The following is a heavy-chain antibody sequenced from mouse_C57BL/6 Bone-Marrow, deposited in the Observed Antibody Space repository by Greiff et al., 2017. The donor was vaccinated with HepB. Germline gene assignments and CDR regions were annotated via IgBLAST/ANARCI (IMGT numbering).Heavy chain of an antibody. V-gene: IGHV1-5*01. CDR3: TRKAQASLDY. J-gene: IGHJ2*01. CDR2: IYPGNSDT. CDR1: GYTFTSYW. D-gene: IGHD3-2*02. Sequence: EVQLQQSGTVLARPGASVKMSCKTSGYTFTSYWMHWVKQRPGQGLEWIGAIYPGNSDTSYNQKFKGKAKLTAFTSASTAYMELSSLTNEDSAVYYCTRKAQASLDYWGQGTTLTVSS.